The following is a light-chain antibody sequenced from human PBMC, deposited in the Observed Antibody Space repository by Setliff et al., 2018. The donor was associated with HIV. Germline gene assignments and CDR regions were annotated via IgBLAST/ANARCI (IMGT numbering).Light chain of an antibody. V-gene: IGKV3-15*01. J-gene: IGKJ2*01. CDR3: QQYNNWPLYT. CDR2: GAS. CDR1: QSLSSN. Sequence: EIVMTQSPATLSVSPGERATLSCRASQSLSSNLAWYQQKPGQAPRLLIYGASTRATGIPARFSGSGSGTEFTLTIGSLQSEDFAVYYCQQYNNWPLYTFGQGTKVDIK.